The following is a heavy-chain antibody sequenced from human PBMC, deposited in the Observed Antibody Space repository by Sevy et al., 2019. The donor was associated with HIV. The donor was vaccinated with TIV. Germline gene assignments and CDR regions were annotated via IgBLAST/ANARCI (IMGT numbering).Heavy chain of an antibody. CDR2: IGGSGGST. Sequence: GGSLRLSCVASGFTFSSYAMSWVRQAPGKGLEWVSAIGGSGGSTYYADSVKGRFTISRDNAKKALYLQMNSLRAEDTAVYYCAREGSLRYLDLWGRGTLVTVSS. CDR3: AREGSLRYLDL. J-gene: IGHJ2*01. V-gene: IGHV3-23*01. D-gene: IGHD3-10*01. CDR1: GFTFSSYA.